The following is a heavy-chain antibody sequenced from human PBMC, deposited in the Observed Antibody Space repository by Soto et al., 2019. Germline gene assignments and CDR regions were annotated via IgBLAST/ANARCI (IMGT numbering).Heavy chain of an antibody. D-gene: IGHD2-2*01. CDR3: ARDYLVVPHRVIDY. CDR2: INAGNGNT. Sequence: ASVKVSCKASGYTFTGYAMHWVRQAPGQRLEWMGWINAGNGNTKYSQKFQGRVTITRDTSASTAYMELSSLRSEDTAVYYCARDYLVVPHRVIDYWGQGTLVTVS. J-gene: IGHJ4*02. V-gene: IGHV1-3*01. CDR1: GYTFTGYA.